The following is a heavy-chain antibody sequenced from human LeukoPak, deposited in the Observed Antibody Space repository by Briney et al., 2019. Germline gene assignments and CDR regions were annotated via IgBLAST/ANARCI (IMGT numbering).Heavy chain of an antibody. J-gene: IGHJ5*02. CDR2: INTNTGNP. V-gene: IGHV7-4-1*02. CDR1: GYTFTSYA. D-gene: IGHD3-22*01. Sequence: ASVKVSCKASGYTFTSYAMNWVRQAPGQGLEWMGWINTNTGNPTYAQGFTGRFVFSLDTSVSTAYLQISSLKAEDTAVYYCAREFGYYDSSGYYAKNQNWFDPWGQGTLVTVSS. CDR3: AREFGYYDSSGYYAKNQNWFDP.